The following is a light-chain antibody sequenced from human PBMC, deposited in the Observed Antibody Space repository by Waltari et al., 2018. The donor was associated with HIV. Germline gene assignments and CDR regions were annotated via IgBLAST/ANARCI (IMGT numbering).Light chain of an antibody. J-gene: IGKJ4*01. V-gene: IGKV3-15*01. Sequence: EIVMTQSPATLSVFPGESATLSCRASQSVSSNLAWYQERPGQPPRPLIYGASTRVPGIPARFSGSGSGTDFTLTISSLQSEDCAVYYCQQYDDWPPFTFGGGTKVEIK. CDR3: QQYDDWPPFT. CDR2: GAS. CDR1: QSVSSN.